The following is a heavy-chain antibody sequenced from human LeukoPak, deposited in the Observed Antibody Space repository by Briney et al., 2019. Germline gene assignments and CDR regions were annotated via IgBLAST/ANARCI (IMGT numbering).Heavy chain of an antibody. J-gene: IGHJ4*02. CDR2: ISSSRSTI. D-gene: IGHD6-6*01. CDR3: ARDSHSISSGLFDY. CDR1: GFTFSRYS. Sequence: GGSLRLSCAASGFTFSRYSMNWVRQAPGKGLEWVSYISSSRSTIYYADSVKGRFTISRDNAKNSLYLQMNSLRAEDTAVYYCARDSHSISSGLFDYWGQGTLVTVSS. V-gene: IGHV3-48*01.